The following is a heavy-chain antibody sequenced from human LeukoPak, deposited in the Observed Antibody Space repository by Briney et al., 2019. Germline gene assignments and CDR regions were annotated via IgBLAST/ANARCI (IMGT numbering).Heavy chain of an antibody. CDR2: INPSGGST. CDR3: ARGRFWSGYYLRFGY. D-gene: IGHD3-3*01. CDR1: GYTFTSYY. V-gene: IGHV1-46*01. J-gene: IGHJ4*02. Sequence: ASVKVSCKASGYTFTSYYMHWVRQAPGQGLEWMGIINPSGGSTSYAQKFQGRVTMTRNTSISTAYMELSSLRSEDTAVYYCARGRFWSGYYLRFGYWGQGTLVTVSS.